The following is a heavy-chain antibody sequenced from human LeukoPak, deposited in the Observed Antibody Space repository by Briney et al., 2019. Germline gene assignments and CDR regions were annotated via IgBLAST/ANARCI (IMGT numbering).Heavy chain of an antibody. CDR3: ARATSYSNYGMDV. Sequence: GGSLRLSCAASGFTFSSSWMYWVRQAPGKGLVWVSRINSDGSSTSYADSVKGRFTISRDNAKNTLYLQMNSLRAEDTAVHYCARATSYSNYGMDVWGQGTTVTVSS. D-gene: IGHD4-11*01. J-gene: IGHJ6*02. CDR2: INSDGSST. V-gene: IGHV3-74*01. CDR1: GFTFSSSW.